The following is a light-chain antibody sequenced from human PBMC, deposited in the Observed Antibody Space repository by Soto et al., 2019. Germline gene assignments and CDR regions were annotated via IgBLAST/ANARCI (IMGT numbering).Light chain of an antibody. CDR2: EVS. CDR1: SSDVGGYNY. Sequence: SALTQPASVSGSPGQSITISCTGTSSDVGGYNYVSWYQHHPGKAPKLMIYEVSSRPSGVPNRFSGSKSGNTASLTISGLQAEDEAHYYCSSYTSSSTLVFGGGTKVTVL. V-gene: IGLV2-14*01. CDR3: SSYTSSSTLV. J-gene: IGLJ2*01.